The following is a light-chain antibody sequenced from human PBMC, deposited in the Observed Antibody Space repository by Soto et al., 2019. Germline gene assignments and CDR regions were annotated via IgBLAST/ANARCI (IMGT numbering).Light chain of an antibody. CDR1: TSNIGSNT. CDR3: AAWDNSLNGYV. J-gene: IGLJ1*01. Sequence: QLVLTQPASVSGTPGQRVIISCAGSTSNIGSNTVNWYQQLPGTAPKLLIYSNNQRPSGVPDRFSGSTSGTSASLAISGLQSEHEADYYCAAWDNSLNGYVFGTGTKLTVL. CDR2: SNN. V-gene: IGLV1-44*01.